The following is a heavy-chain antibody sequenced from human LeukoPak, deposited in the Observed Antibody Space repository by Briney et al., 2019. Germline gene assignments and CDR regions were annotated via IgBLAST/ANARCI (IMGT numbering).Heavy chain of an antibody. V-gene: IGHV1-24*01. CDR3: ATDLNYYGSGSYYDY. CDR2: FDPEDGET. J-gene: IGHJ4*02. D-gene: IGHD3-10*01. Sequence: ASVKVSCKVSGYTLTELSVHWVRQAPGKGLEWMGGFDPEDGETIYAQKFQGRVTMTEDTSTDTAYMELSSLRSEDTAVYYCATDLNYYGSGSYYDYWGQGTLVTVSS. CDR1: GYTLTELS.